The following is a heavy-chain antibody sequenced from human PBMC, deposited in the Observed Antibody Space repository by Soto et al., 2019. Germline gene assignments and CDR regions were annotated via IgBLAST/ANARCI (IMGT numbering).Heavy chain of an antibody. CDR3: ARRHRPSYTSDY. V-gene: IGHV3-74*01. CDR1: GFTFSSYW. D-gene: IGHD4-4*01. CDR2: INDDGRRT. J-gene: IGHJ4*02. Sequence: EVQLVESGGGLVQPGGSLRLSCAASGFTFSSYWMHWVRQAPGKGLEWVSRINDDGRRTSYADSVKGRFTISRDNAKNTLYLQMTSLSYDDTAIYYCARRHRPSYTSDYWGQGTLVTVSS.